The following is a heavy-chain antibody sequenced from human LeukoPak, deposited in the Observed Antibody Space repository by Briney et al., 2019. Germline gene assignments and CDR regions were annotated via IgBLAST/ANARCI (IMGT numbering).Heavy chain of an antibody. J-gene: IGHJ3*02. D-gene: IGHD1-26*01. V-gene: IGHV4-34*01. CDR1: GGSFSGYY. CDR3: ARRPLSWELPADAFDI. Sequence: SETLSLTCAVYGGSFSGYYWSWIRQPPGKGLEWIGEINHSGSINYNPSLKSRVTISVDTSKNQFSLKLSSVTAADTAVYYCARRPLSWELPADAFDIWGQGTMVTVSS. CDR2: INHSGSI.